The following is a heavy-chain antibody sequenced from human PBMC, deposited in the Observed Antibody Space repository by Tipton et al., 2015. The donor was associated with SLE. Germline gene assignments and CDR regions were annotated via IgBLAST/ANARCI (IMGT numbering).Heavy chain of an antibody. CDR2: VYYSGST. V-gene: IGHV4-39*01. J-gene: IGHJ4*02. CDR3: ARLEGDGYKWYFDY. Sequence: TLSLTCNVSGDFISTGYYYWGWIRQPPGKGLEWIGSVYYSGSTYYNPSLKSRVTISVDTSKNQFSLKLSSVTVADTAVYYCARLEGDGYKWYFDYWGQGTLVTVST. D-gene: IGHD5-24*01. CDR1: GDFISTGYYY.